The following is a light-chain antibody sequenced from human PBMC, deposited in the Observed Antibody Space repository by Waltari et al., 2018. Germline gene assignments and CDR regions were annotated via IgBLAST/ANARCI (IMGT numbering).Light chain of an antibody. V-gene: IGLV1-40*01. CDR3: QSYDSSLSASV. J-gene: IGLJ3*02. CDR1: SPNIGAGYD. Sequence: QSVLTQPPSVSGAPGQRVTISCTGSSPNIGAGYDPPWYHPLPGTPPKLPIYAYTFRPSGVPDRFSGSKSGTSASLAITGLQAEDEADYYCQSYDSSLSASVFAGGTKLTVL. CDR2: AYT.